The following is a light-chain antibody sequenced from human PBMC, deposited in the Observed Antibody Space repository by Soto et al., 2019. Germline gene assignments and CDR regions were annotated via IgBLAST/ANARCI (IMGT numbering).Light chain of an antibody. CDR2: GAS. CDR1: QSVSSK. Sequence: EILMTQSPATLSLSPGERVTLSCRASQSVSSKLAWYQQKPGQAPRLLIYGASIRATDIPARFSGSGSGTEFTLTFSRLQSEDFAIFYCQQYSNWPYTFGQGTKVDIK. V-gene: IGKV3-15*01. CDR3: QQYSNWPYT. J-gene: IGKJ2*01.